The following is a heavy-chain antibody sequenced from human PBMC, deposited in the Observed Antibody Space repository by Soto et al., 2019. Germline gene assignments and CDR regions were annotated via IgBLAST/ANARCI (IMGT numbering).Heavy chain of an antibody. CDR1: GFTVSSNY. J-gene: IGHJ6*02. V-gene: IGHV3-66*01. CDR3: ARSDTAMAYYYGMDV. CDR2: IYSGGST. Sequence: GGSLRLSCAASGFTVSSNYMSWVRQAPGKGLEWVSVIYSGGSTYYADSVKGRFTISRDNSKNTLYLQMNSLRAEDTAVYYCARSDTAMAYYYGMDVWGQGTTVTGSS. D-gene: IGHD5-18*01.